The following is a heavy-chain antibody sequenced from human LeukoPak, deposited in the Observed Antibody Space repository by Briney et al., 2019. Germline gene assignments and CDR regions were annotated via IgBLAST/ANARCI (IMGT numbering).Heavy chain of an antibody. CDR1: GGSISSSSYY. CDR3: ARVGDEVSVNYYYCYMDV. CDR2: IYYSGST. Sequence: SETLSLTCTVSGGSISSSSYYWGWIRQPPGKGLEWIGSIYYSGSTYYNPSLKSRVTISVDTSKNQFSLKLSSVTAADTAVYYCARVGDEVSVNYYYCYMDVWGKGTTVTVSS. V-gene: IGHV4-39*07. D-gene: IGHD2-21*02. J-gene: IGHJ6*03.